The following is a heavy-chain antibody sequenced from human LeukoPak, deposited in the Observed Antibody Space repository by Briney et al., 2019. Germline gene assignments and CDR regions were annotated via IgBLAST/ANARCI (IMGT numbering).Heavy chain of an antibody. D-gene: IGHD5-12*01. J-gene: IGHJ6*02. Sequence: SETLSLTCAVYGGSFSGYYWSWIRQPPGKGLEWIGEINHSGSTNYNPSLKSRVTISVDTSKNQFSLKLSSVTAADTAVYYCAGGFDIVATIGYSVDYYYGMDVWGQGTTVTVSS. CDR1: GGSFSGYY. CDR2: INHSGST. CDR3: AGGFDIVATIGYSVDYYYGMDV. V-gene: IGHV4-34*01.